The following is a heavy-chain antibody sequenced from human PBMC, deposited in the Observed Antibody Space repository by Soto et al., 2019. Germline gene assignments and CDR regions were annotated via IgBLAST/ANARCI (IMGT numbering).Heavy chain of an antibody. CDR3: AHRRDSSWYKVSFDP. CDR2: IYWDADK. J-gene: IGHJ5*02. D-gene: IGHD6-13*01. V-gene: IGHV2-5*02. CDR1: GFSLSTSGVG. Sequence: QITLKESGPPLVKPTQTLTLTCTFSGFSLSTSGVGVGWIRQPPGKALEWLALIYWDADKRYSPSLKSRLTITKDPSKNQVVLTMTNMDPVDTATYYCAHRRDSSWYKVSFDPWGQGTLVTVSS.